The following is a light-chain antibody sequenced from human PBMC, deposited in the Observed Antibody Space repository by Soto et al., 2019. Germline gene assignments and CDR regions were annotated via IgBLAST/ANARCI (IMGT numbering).Light chain of an antibody. Sequence: DIVMTQTPLSSPVTLGQPASISCRSSHSLVHSDGSTALSWLQQRPGQPPRLLIDKMSNRFSGVPDRFIGSGAGTDFTLKISRVEAEDVGVYYCMQTTQFPYTFGQGTKLEI. CDR2: KMS. CDR1: HSLVHSDGSTA. V-gene: IGKV2-24*01. J-gene: IGKJ2*01. CDR3: MQTTQFPYT.